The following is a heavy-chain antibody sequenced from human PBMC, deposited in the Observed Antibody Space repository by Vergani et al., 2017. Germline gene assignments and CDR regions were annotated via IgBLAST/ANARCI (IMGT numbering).Heavy chain of an antibody. CDR3: ARVNTETNGHLYYYYYMDV. Sequence: QVQLQQWGGGLLKPSETLSLTCAVNGGSFTSYHWTWIRQSPGEGLEWVGDIDHTGRPDYNPSLKSRLTMSVDKSRNQFSLTLNSVTATDTAIYFFARVNTETNGHLYYYYYMDVWGQGTAVTVS. D-gene: IGHD4-11*01. J-gene: IGHJ6*03. CDR1: GGSFTSYH. V-gene: IGHV4-34*01. CDR2: IDHTGRP.